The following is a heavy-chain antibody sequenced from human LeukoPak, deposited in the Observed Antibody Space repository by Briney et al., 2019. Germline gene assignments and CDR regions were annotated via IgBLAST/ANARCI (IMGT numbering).Heavy chain of an antibody. J-gene: IGHJ5*02. V-gene: IGHV4-4*07. Sequence: SETLSLTCTVSGGSISSYYWSWIRQPAGRGLEWIGRIYTSGSTNYNPSLKSRVTMSVDTSKNQFSLKLSSVTAADTAVYYCARGLVRITIFGVVISKNWFDPWGQGTLVTVSS. CDR3: ARGLVRITIFGVVISKNWFDP. CDR2: IYTSGST. CDR1: GGSISSYY. D-gene: IGHD3-3*01.